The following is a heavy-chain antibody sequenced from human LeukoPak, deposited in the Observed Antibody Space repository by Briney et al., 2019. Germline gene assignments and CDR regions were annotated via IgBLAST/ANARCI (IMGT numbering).Heavy chain of an antibody. V-gene: IGHV1-18*01. D-gene: IGHD2-8*02. CDR2: ISGYNGNT. CDR1: GYTFTTSG. J-gene: IGHJ4*02. CDR3: ARAQGISTVDY. Sequence: ASVNVSCKASGYTFTTSGISWVRQAPGQGLEWMGWISGYNGNTNYAQNLQGRVTMTTDTSTSTAYMELRSLRSDDTAVYYCARAQGISTVDYWGQGTLVTVSS.